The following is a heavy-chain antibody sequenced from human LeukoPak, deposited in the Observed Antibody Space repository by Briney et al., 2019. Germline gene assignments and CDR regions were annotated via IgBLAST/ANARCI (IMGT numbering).Heavy chain of an antibody. V-gene: IGHV1-2*02. CDR1: GYTFTGYY. Sequence: GASVKVSCKASGYTFTGYYMHWVRQAPGQGLEWMGWINPNSGGTNYAQKFQGRVTMTRDTSISTAYMELSRLRSDDTAVYYCASGLLLVRGVIKSPLGYWGQGTLVTVPS. CDR3: ASGLLLVRGVIKSPLGY. D-gene: IGHD3-10*01. CDR2: INPNSGGT. J-gene: IGHJ4*02.